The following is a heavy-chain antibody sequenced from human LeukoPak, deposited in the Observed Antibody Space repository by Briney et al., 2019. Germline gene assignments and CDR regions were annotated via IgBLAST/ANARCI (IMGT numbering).Heavy chain of an antibody. D-gene: IGHD1-26*01. CDR3: AKRSGAPGNFDY. CDR1: GFTFDEHA. CDR2: ISGDGGSE. Sequence: GGSLRLSCAASGFTFDEHAMTWVRQAPGKGLEWVSLISGDGGSEHYADSVKGRFTISRDNSKNSLYLQMSSLRSEDTALYYCAKRSGAPGNFDYWGRGALVTVSS. V-gene: IGHV3-43*02. J-gene: IGHJ4*02.